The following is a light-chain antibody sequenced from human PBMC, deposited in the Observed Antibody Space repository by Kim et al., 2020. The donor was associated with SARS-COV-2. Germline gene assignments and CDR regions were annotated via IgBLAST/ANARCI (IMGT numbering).Light chain of an antibody. CDR1: QGISSY. CDR3: QQLKSYPVT. J-gene: IGKJ4*01. CDR2: GAS. Sequence: DIQLTQSPSFLSASVGDRVTITCRASQGISSYLAWYQQKPAKAPNLLIYGASALQSGVPSRFSGSGSGTEFTLTISNLQPEDFATYFCQQLKSYPVTFGGGTKVDIK. V-gene: IGKV1-9*01.